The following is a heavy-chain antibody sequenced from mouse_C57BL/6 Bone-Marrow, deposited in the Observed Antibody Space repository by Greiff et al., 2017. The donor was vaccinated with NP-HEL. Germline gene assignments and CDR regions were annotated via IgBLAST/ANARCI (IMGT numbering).Heavy chain of an antibody. CDR2: IDPSDSYT. CDR1: GYTFTSYW. V-gene: IGHV1-69*01. J-gene: IGHJ2*01. D-gene: IGHD1-1*01. Sequence: QFQLQQPGAELVMPGASVKLSCKASGYTFTSYWMHWVKQRPGQGLEWIGEIDPSDSYTNYNQKFKGKSTLTVDKSSSTAYMQLSSLTSEDSAVFYCARSVYYYGSPFDYWGQGTTLTVSS. CDR3: ARSVYYYGSPFDY.